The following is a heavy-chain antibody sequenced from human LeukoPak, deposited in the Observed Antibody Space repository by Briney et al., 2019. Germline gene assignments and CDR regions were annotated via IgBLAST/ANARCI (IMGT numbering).Heavy chain of an antibody. CDR1: GFTVSSNY. J-gene: IGHJ4*02. D-gene: IGHD6-6*01. V-gene: IGHV3-20*04. CDR3: AREKDSRSLGNSFDY. Sequence: GGSLRLSCAASGFTVSSNYMSWVRQAPGKGLEWVSNINWNGGSTGYADSVKGRFTISRDNAKNSLYLQMNSLRAEDTALYYCAREKDSRSLGNSFDYWGQGTLVTVSS. CDR2: INWNGGST.